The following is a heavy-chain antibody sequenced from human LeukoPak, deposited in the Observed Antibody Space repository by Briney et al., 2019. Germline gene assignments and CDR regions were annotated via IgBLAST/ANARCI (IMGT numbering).Heavy chain of an antibody. Sequence: GESLKISCKGSGYSFTSYWIGWVRQMPGKGLEWMGIIYPGDSDTRYSPSFQGQVTISADKSISTAYLQWSSLKASDTAMYYRASCRPPCSLGENWFDPWGQGTLVTVSS. J-gene: IGHJ5*02. V-gene: IGHV5-51*01. CDR3: ASCRPPCSLGENWFDP. D-gene: IGHD2-15*01. CDR1: GYSFTSYW. CDR2: IYPGDSDT.